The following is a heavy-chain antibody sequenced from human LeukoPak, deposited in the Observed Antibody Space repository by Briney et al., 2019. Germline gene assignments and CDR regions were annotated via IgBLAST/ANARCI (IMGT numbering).Heavy chain of an antibody. D-gene: IGHD1-14*01. J-gene: IGHJ5*02. Sequence: PGGSLRLSCVGSGFTFSDTWMSWVRQAPGKGPEWVASIKKDGSQKYYVDSVKGRFTISRDNAQNSLYLQMNSLGVEDTAMYSCARVGWELRNHHFDPWGQGTLVTVSS. V-gene: IGHV3-7*03. CDR3: ARVGWELRNHHFDP. CDR1: GFTFSDTW. CDR2: IKKDGSQK.